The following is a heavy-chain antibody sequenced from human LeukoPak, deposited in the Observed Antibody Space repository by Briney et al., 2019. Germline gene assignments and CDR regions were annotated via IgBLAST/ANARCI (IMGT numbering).Heavy chain of an antibody. V-gene: IGHV3-48*03. CDR3: ARDQYFGALDY. Sequence: GGSLRLSCAASGFTFSSYEMNWVRQAPGKGLEWVSYISSSGSTMYYADSVKGRFTISRDNAKNSLYLQMNSLRAEDTAVYYCARDQYFGALDYWGQGTLVTVSS. D-gene: IGHD3-9*01. CDR1: GFTFSSYE. J-gene: IGHJ4*02. CDR2: ISSSGSTM.